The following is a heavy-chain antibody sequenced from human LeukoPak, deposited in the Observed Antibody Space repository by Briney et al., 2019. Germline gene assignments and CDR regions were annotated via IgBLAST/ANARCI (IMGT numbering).Heavy chain of an antibody. Sequence: PSETLSLTCTVSGGSISSGGYYWSCIRQHPGKGLEWIGYIYYSGSTYYNPSLKSRVTISVDTSKNQFSLKLSSVTAADTAVYYCARRDSGSYYNENWFDPWGQGTLVTVSS. J-gene: IGHJ5*02. CDR3: ARRDSGSYYNENWFDP. D-gene: IGHD3-10*01. V-gene: IGHV4-31*03. CDR2: IYYSGST. CDR1: GGSISSGGYY.